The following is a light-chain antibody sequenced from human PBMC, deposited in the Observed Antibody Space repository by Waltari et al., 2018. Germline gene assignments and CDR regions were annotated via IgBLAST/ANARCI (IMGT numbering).Light chain of an antibody. CDR1: QSINSY. Sequence: TCRASQSINSYLNWYQQKPGKAPKLLIYGTSSLQSGVPSRFSGSGSGTDFSLTINSLQPEDFAAYYCQQTYTTPYTFGQGTKLEIK. J-gene: IGKJ2*01. CDR2: GTS. V-gene: IGKV1-39*01. CDR3: QQTYTTPYT.